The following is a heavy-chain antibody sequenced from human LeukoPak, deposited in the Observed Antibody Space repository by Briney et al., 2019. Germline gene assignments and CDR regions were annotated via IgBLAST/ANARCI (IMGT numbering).Heavy chain of an antibody. CDR2: SDPEDGER. D-gene: IGHD3-10*01. J-gene: IGHJ4*02. CDR1: GKTLSDLS. CDR3: VTGFITMAVDYFDY. V-gene: IGHV1-24*01. Sequence: ASVKVSCKVSGKTLSDLSIHWLRQPPGKGLEWLGGSDPEDGERIYAQMFQGRVTMTEDTSIDTAYMELSSLRSEDTAVYYCVTGFITMAVDYFDYSGQGTLVTVSP.